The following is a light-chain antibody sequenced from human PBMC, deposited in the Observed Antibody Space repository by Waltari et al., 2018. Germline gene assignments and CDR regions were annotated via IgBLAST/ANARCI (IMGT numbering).Light chain of an antibody. V-gene: IGKV4-1*01. CDR2: WAF. Sequence: DTVLTQSPDSMAVYLGERATINCKSSQSVLEYYHSKTYLDWYQQKPGQPPRLLISWAFTRESGVPERFSGSGSRTDFTLSIASLQAEDVAVYYCHQYYTTPRTFGQGTRVEI. CDR3: HQYYTTPRT. J-gene: IGKJ1*01. CDR1: QSVLEYYHSKTY.